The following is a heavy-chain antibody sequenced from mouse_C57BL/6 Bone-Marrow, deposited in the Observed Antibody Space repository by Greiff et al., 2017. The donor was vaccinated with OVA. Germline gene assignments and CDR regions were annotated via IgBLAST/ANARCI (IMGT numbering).Heavy chain of an antibody. CDR2: IDPETGGT. D-gene: IGHD1-1*01. CDR3: TRAGYYYGSPFAY. J-gene: IGHJ3*01. CDR1: GYTFTDYE. Sequence: QVQLQQSGAELVRPGASVTLSCKASGYTFTDYEMHRVKQTPVHGLEWIGAIDPETGGTAYNQKFKGKAILTADKSSSTAYMELRSLTSEDSAVYYCTRAGYYYGSPFAYWGQGTLVTVSA. V-gene: IGHV1-15*01.